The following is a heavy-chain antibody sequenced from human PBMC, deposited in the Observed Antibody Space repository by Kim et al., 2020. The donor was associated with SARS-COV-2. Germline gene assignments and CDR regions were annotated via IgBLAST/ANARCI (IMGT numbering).Heavy chain of an antibody. CDR1: GGSFSGYY. Sequence: SETLSLTCAVYGGSFSGYYWSWIRQPPGKGLEWIGEINHSGSTNYNPSLKSRVTISVDTSKNQFSLKLSSVTAADTAVYYCARGREGYCSSTSCYVERWFDPWGQGTLVTVST. CDR2: INHSGST. CDR3: ARGREGYCSSTSCYVERWFDP. D-gene: IGHD2-2*01. J-gene: IGHJ5*02. V-gene: IGHV4-34*01.